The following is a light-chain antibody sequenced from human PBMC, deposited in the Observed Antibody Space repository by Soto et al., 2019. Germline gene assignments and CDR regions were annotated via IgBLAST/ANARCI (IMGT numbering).Light chain of an antibody. Sequence: EIVMTQSPATLSVSPGERATLSCRASQSVSSNLAWYQQKPGQAPRLLIYHASTMATGIPARFSGSGSGTEFTLTISSLQSGDFAVYYCQQYNKWPLTFGGGTKVEIK. CDR2: HAS. CDR1: QSVSSN. J-gene: IGKJ4*01. V-gene: IGKV3-15*01. CDR3: QQYNKWPLT.